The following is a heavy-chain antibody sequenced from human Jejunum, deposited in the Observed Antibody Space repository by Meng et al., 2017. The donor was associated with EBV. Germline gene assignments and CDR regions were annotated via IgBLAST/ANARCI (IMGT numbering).Heavy chain of an antibody. CDR1: GGSVNSGNVY. V-gene: IGHV4-61*01. D-gene: IGHD5-12*01. CDR2: IYYSGST. Sequence: PLQAPGPGLVKPSETLSLTCTVSGGSVNSGNVYWSWIRQPPGKGLEWIGYIYYSGSTNYIPSLKSRVTISLDTSKNQFSLKLSSVTAADTAVYYCAGLRYSGYDRAFNYWGQGALVTVSS. J-gene: IGHJ4*02. CDR3: AGLRYSGYDRAFNY.